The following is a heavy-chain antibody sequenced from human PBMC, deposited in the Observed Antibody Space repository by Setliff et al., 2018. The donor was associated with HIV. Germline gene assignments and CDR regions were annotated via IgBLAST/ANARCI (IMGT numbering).Heavy chain of an antibody. V-gene: IGHV4-39*07. Sequence: LSLTCTVSRGSISSTTYFWGWIRQPPGKGLEWIGNIFYTGSTYYNPSLKSRVTISQDTSNRQFSLKLSSVTAADPVVYYCARDRLGRGGSGYSDWGQGTLVTVSS. D-gene: IGHD3-22*01. CDR2: IFYTGST. J-gene: IGHJ4*02. CDR1: RGSISSTTYF. CDR3: ARDRLGRGGSGYSD.